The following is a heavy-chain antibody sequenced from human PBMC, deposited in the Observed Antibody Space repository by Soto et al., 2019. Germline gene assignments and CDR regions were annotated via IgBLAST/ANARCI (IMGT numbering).Heavy chain of an antibody. V-gene: IGHV3-30*18. CDR3: AKDRLVVVVAAAFDY. J-gene: IGHJ4*02. CDR1: GFTFSSYG. CDR2: ISYDGSNK. D-gene: IGHD2-15*01. Sequence: QVQLVESGGGVVQPGRSLRLSCAASGFTFSSYGMHWVRQAPGKGLEWVAFISYDGSNKYYADSVKGRFTISRDNSKNTLYLQMNSLRAEDTAVYYCAKDRLVVVVAAAFDYWGQGTLVTVSS.